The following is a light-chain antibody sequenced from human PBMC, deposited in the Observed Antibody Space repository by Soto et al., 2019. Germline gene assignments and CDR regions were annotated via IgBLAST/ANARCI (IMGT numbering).Light chain of an antibody. V-gene: IGKV3-11*01. CDR2: DAS. CDR3: QQYGSSSWT. Sequence: IVLTQSPATLSLSPGERATLSFRASQSVSSYLAWYQQKPGQAPRLLIYDASNRATGIPARFSGSGSGTDFTLTISRLEPEDFAVYYCQQYGSSSWTCGQGTKGDIK. J-gene: IGKJ1*01. CDR1: QSVSSY.